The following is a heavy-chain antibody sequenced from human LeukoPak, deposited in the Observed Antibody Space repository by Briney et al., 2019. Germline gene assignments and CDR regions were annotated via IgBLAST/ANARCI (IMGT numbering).Heavy chain of an antibody. V-gene: IGHV3-30*02. Sequence: PRGSLRLSCAASGFTFSRYSMNWVRQAPGKGLEWVAFIRYDGSNKYYADSVKGRFTISRDNSKNTLYLQMNSLRAEDTAVYYCAKRAATVSYYFDYWGQGTLVTVSS. D-gene: IGHD4-17*01. J-gene: IGHJ4*02. CDR3: AKRAATVSYYFDY. CDR1: GFTFSRYS. CDR2: IRYDGSNK.